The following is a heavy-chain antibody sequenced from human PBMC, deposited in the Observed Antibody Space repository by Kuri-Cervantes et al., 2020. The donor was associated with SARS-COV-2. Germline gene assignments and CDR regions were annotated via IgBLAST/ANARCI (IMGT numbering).Heavy chain of an antibody. Sequence: GESLKISCAASGFTFSSYGMHWVRQAPGKGLEWVAVIWYDGGNKYYADSVKGRFTISRDNSKNTLYLQMNSLKAEDTAVYYCARAYSSGWYYYYGMDVWGQGTTVTVSS. J-gene: IGHJ6*02. CDR3: ARAYSSGWYYYYGMDV. D-gene: IGHD6-19*01. CDR1: GFTFSSYG. CDR2: IWYDGGNK. V-gene: IGHV3-33*01.